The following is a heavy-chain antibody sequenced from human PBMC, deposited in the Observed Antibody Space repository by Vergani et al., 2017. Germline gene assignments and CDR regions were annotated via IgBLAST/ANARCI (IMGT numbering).Heavy chain of an antibody. Sequence: QVQLVQSGAEVKKPGASVKVSCKASGYTFTSYGISWVRQAPGQGLEGMGWISAYNGNTNYAQKLQGRVTMTTDTSTSTSYMELRSLRSDATAVYYCARLLEGSSWYYFDYWGQGTLVTVSS. CDR3: ARLLEGSSWYYFDY. J-gene: IGHJ4*02. CDR1: GYTFTSYG. D-gene: IGHD6-13*01. V-gene: IGHV1-18*04. CDR2: ISAYNGNT.